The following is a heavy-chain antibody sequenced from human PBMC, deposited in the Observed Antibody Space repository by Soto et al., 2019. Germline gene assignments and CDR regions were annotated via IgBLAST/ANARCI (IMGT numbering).Heavy chain of an antibody. CDR3: ATTSRRIMSHYYYGMDV. CDR1: GGSISSSSYY. J-gene: IGHJ6*02. V-gene: IGHV4-39*01. Sequence: SETLSLTCTVSGGSISSSSYYWGWIRQPPGKGLEWIGSIYYSGSTYYNPSLKSRVTISVDTSKNQFSLKLSSVTAADTAVYYCATTSRRIMSHYYYGMDVWGQGTTVTVSS. D-gene: IGHD2-2*01. CDR2: IYYSGST.